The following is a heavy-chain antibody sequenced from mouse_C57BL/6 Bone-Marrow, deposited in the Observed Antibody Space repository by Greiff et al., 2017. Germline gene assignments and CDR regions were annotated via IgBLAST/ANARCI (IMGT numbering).Heavy chain of an antibody. CDR2: IDPETGGT. CDR3: SSRLLRFNRYFDV. V-gene: IGHV1-15*01. J-gene: IGHJ1*03. Sequence: LQESGAELVRPGASVTLSCQASGYTFTDYEMHWVKQTPVHGLEWIGAIDPETGGTAYNQQFNGKGILTADKSSSTAYMELRSLTCEDSAVYYCSSRLLRFNRYFDVGGTGTTVTVSS. CDR1: GYTFTDYE. D-gene: IGHD1-1*01.